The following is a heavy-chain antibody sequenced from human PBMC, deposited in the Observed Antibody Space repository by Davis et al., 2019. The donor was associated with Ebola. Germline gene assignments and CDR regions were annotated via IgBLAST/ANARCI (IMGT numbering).Heavy chain of an antibody. D-gene: IGHD3-22*01. CDR3: ARFGADSSGYYADFDY. CDR1: GYSFTSYW. J-gene: IGHJ4*02. CDR2: IDPSDSYT. V-gene: IGHV5-10-1*01. Sequence: KVSCKGSGYSFTSYWISWVRQMPGKGLEWMGRIDPSDSYTNYSPSFQGHVTISADKSISTAYLQWSSLKASDTAMYYCARFGADSSGYYADFDYWGQGTLVTVSS.